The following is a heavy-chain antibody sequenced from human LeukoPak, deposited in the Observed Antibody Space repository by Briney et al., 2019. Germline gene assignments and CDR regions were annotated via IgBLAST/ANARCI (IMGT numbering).Heavy chain of an antibody. CDR2: ISGSGDII. CDR3: AKAKGHDILTGSRIFDY. V-gene: IGHV3-23*01. J-gene: IGHJ4*02. D-gene: IGHD3-9*01. CDR1: GFTFSDSY. Sequence: GGSLRLSCAASGFTFSDSYMSWIRQAPGKGLEWVSLISGSGDIIYYADSVKGRFTISRDNSKNTLYLQMDSLRAEDTAIYYCAKAKGHDILTGSRIFDYWGQGTLVTISS.